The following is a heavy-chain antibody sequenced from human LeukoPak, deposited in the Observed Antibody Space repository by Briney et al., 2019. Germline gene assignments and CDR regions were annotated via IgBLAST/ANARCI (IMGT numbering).Heavy chain of an antibody. CDR1: GFTFSSYA. CDR3: AKDQGTMIVVVTTSDY. CDR2: VSGSGSNT. D-gene: IGHD3-22*01. Sequence: PGGSLRLSCAASGFTFSSYAMSWVRQAPGKGLEWVSSVSGSGSNTYYADSVKGRFTISRDNSKNTLYLQMNSLRAEDTAVYYCAKDQGTMIVVVTTSDYWGQGTLVAVSS. J-gene: IGHJ4*02. V-gene: IGHV3-23*01.